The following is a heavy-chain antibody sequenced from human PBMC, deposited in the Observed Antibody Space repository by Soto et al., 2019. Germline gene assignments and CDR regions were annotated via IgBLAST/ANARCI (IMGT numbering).Heavy chain of an antibody. CDR1: GFTFRSHT. CDR3: AEYYCAEEKGWSYFFDY. J-gene: IGHJ4*02. D-gene: IGHD3-16*01. CDR2: ISFDGSKM. V-gene: IGHV3-30*04. Sequence: MESGGGVVQPGRSLRLSCSVSGFTFRSHTMHWVRQAPGKGLEWVALISFDGSKMFYEDSVRGRFSISRVNSMDTLYQKMNCLRPEDTGTDYCAEYYCAEEKGWSYFFDYWGQGTLVTVSS.